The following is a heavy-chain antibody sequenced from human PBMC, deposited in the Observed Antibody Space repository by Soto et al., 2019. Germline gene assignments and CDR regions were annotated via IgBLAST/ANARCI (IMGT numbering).Heavy chain of an antibody. Sequence: PGGSLRLSCVASGFTFSSFGMNWVRQAPGKGLEWVSLISDSGGSTYHADSVKGRFTISRDNSKNTLYLQMNSLRAEDTAVYYCAKAATITTLYNFDFWGQGTLVTSPQ. CDR1: GFTFSSFG. CDR3: AKAATITTLYNFDF. D-gene: IGHD4-4*01. CDR2: ISDSGGST. J-gene: IGHJ4*02. V-gene: IGHV3-23*01.